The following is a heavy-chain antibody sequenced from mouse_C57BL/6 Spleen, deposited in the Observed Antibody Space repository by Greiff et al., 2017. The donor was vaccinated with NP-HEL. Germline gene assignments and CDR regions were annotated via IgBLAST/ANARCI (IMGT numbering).Heavy chain of an antibody. Sequence: EVQVVESGPELVKPGASVKMSCKASGYTFTDYNMHWVKQSHGKSLEWIGYINPNNGGTSYNQKFKGKATLTVNKSSSTAYMELRSLTSEDSAVYYCARSGSYYGSSYVDWYFDVWGTGTTVTVSS. D-gene: IGHD1-1*01. CDR1: GYTFTDYN. J-gene: IGHJ1*03. CDR3: ARSGSYYGSSYVDWYFDV. CDR2: INPNNGGT. V-gene: IGHV1-22*01.